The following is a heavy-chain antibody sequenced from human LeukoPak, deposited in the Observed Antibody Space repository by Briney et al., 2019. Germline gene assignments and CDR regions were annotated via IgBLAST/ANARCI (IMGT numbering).Heavy chain of an antibody. J-gene: IGHJ4*02. V-gene: IGHV3-21*04. CDR2: ISSGSSYI. CDR1: GFTVSTTY. Sequence: GGSLRLSCTASGFTVSTTYMAWVRQAPGKGLEWVSIISSGSSYIHYADSVKGRFTISRDNAKNSLYLQMNSLRPEDTALYYCATNGGGDSGYGNFDYWGQGTLVTVSS. CDR3: ATNGGGDSGYGNFDY. D-gene: IGHD5-12*01.